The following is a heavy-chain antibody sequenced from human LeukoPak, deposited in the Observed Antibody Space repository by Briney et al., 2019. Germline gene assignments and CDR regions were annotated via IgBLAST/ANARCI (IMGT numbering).Heavy chain of an antibody. V-gene: IGHV4-39*07. CDR1: GGSISSSSYY. Sequence: SETLSLTCTVSGGSISSSSYYWGWIRQPPGKGLEWIGSTYYSGSTYYNPSLKSRVTISVDTSKNQFSLKLSSVTAADTAVYYCARGAVAGEFDYWGQGTLVTVSS. CDR3: ARGAVAGEFDY. J-gene: IGHJ4*02. D-gene: IGHD6-19*01. CDR2: TYYSGST.